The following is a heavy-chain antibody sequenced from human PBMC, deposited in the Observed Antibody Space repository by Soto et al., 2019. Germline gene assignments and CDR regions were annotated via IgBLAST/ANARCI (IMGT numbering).Heavy chain of an antibody. Sequence: ASVKVSCKASGYTFTSYAMHWVRQAPGQRLEWMGWINAGNGNTKYSQKFQGRVTITRDTSASTAYMELSSLRSEDTAVYYCARESPRSIAMAGTTFGWFDPWGQGXLVTVSS. CDR1: GYTFTSYA. D-gene: IGHD6-19*01. V-gene: IGHV1-3*01. J-gene: IGHJ5*02. CDR2: INAGNGNT. CDR3: ARESPRSIAMAGTTFGWFDP.